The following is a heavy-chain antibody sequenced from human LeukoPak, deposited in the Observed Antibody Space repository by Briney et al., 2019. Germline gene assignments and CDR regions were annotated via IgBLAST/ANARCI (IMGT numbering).Heavy chain of an antibody. J-gene: IGHJ5*02. D-gene: IGHD2-15*01. Sequence: PGGSLRLSCAVPGFTLTSYAMSWVRQAPGKGLEWVSAISGSGDTTYYADSVKGRFTISRDTSKNTLYLQMNSLRAEDTAIYFCAKERRGGSPKNWFDPWGQGTLVTVSS. CDR1: GFTLTSYA. CDR2: ISGSGDTT. V-gene: IGHV3-23*01. CDR3: AKERRGGSPKNWFDP.